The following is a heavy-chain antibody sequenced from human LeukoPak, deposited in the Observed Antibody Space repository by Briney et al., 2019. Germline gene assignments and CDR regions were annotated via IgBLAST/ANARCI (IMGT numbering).Heavy chain of an antibody. CDR2: INPSGGST. Sequence: ASVKVSCKASGYTFTSYYMHWVRQAPGQGLEWMGIINPSGGSTSYAQKFQGRVTMTRDMSTSTVYMELSSLRSEDTAVYYCATGGDYYDSSGYYRYYFDYWGQGTLVTVSS. D-gene: IGHD3-22*01. J-gene: IGHJ4*02. V-gene: IGHV1-46*01. CDR3: ATGGDYYDSSGYYRYYFDY. CDR1: GYTFTSYY.